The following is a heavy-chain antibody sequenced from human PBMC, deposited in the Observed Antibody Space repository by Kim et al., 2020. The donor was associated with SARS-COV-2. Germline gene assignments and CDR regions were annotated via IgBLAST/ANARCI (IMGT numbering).Heavy chain of an antibody. V-gene: IGHV4-34*01. CDR3: ARVVVVAATRYGMDV. CDR2: INHSGST. D-gene: IGHD2-15*01. CDR1: GGSFSGYY. J-gene: IGHJ6*02. Sequence: SETLSLTCAVHGGSFSGYYWSWIRQPPGKGLEWIGEINHSGSTNYNPSLKSRVTISVDTSKNQFSLKLSSVTAADTAVYYCARVVVVAATRYGMDVWGQGTTVTVSS.